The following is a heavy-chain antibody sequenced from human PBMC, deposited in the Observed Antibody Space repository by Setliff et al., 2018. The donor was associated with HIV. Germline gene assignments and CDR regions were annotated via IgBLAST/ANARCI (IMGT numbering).Heavy chain of an antibody. CDR1: GYTFTGYY. D-gene: IGHD6-13*01. Sequence: ASVKVSCKASGYTFTGYYMHWVRQAPGQGLEWMGRINPNSGGTKYAQKFQGRVTMTRDTSISTAYMELISLTSEDTAVYYCARFSSSWPYYFDYWGQGMLVTVSS. CDR3: ARFSSSWPYYFDY. V-gene: IGHV1-2*06. CDR2: INPNSGGT. J-gene: IGHJ4*02.